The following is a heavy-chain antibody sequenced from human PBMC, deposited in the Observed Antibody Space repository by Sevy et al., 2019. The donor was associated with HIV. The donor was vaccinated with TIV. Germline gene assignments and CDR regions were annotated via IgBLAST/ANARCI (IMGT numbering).Heavy chain of an antibody. CDR1: GFTFSQSW. Sequence: GGSLKLSCAASGFTFSQSWMTWVRQAPGKGLEWVANIKEDGSQTNYVESLKGRFTISRDNAKNSVYLQMNSLRAEDTAVYYCAKEFWGPEYWGQGTLVTVSS. J-gene: IGHJ4*02. V-gene: IGHV3-7*01. CDR3: AKEFWGPEY. CDR2: IKEDGSQT. D-gene: IGHD7-27*01.